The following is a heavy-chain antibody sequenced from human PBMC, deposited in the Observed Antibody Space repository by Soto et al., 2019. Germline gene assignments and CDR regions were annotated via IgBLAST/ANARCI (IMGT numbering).Heavy chain of an antibody. CDR1: GYKFSTYA. CDR2: ITPNSGYT. Sequence: QLQLTQSGGEARKPGASVRVSCAASGYKFSTYAISWLRQAPGQGLEWMGLITPNSGYTNYAQKFQGRLILTTDIPSSTAHMELTSLRYDDTAIYYCATSYDTGFDPWGQGTLVSVS. D-gene: IGHD3-9*01. CDR3: ATSYDTGFDP. J-gene: IGHJ5*02. V-gene: IGHV1-18*01.